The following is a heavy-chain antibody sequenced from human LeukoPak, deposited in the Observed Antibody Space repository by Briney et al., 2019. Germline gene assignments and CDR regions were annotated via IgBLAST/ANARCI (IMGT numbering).Heavy chain of an antibody. CDR3: ARIISYGGSDGFDL. Sequence: GASVKVSCKASGYTLTAYYIHWVRQAPGQGFEWMGWISPNSGDTDYAQKFQGRVTMTRDTPISTVYMALSSLRSDDTAMYYCARIISYGGSDGFDLWGQGTMATVSS. D-gene: IGHD1-26*01. CDR1: GYTLTAYY. J-gene: IGHJ3*01. CDR2: ISPNSGDT. V-gene: IGHV1-2*02.